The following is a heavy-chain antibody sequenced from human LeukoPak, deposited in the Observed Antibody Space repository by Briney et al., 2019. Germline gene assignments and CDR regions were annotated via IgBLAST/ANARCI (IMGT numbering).Heavy chain of an antibody. J-gene: IGHJ6*02. CDR2: IHYSGST. Sequence: SETLSLTCTVFGGSISSYYWCWIRQPPGKGLEWIGYIHYSGSTNYNPSLKSRVTMAVDTSENQFSLNLSSVTTADTAVYYCARGGTGYSSYYNMDVWGHGTTVTVSS. CDR1: GGSISSYY. CDR3: ARGGTGYSSYYNMDV. D-gene: IGHD5-18*01. V-gene: IGHV4-59*01.